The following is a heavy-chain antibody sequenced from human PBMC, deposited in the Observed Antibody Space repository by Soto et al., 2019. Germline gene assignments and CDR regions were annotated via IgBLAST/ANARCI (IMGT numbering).Heavy chain of an antibody. CDR3: ASRDPGTSVDY. V-gene: IGHV4-4*02. Sequence: PSAPLSLTFSFSGCSFTSNNWCPWFRQPPGQGLEWIGEIYRTGSTNYNPSLKSRVTISLDKSENQFSLKVTSLTAADTAVYYCASRDPGTSVDYWGQGTLVTVSS. D-gene: IGHD1-7*01. CDR1: GCSFTSNNW. J-gene: IGHJ4*02. CDR2: IYRTGST.